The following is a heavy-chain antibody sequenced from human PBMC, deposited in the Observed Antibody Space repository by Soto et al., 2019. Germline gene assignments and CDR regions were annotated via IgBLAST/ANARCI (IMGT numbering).Heavy chain of an antibody. Sequence: ASVKVSCKASGYTFTSYGISWVRQAPGQGLEWMGWISAYNGNTNYAQKLQGRVTMTTDTSTSTAYMELRSLRSDDTAVYYCARVKSGYSGYAAFYYYYGMDVWGQGTTVT. D-gene: IGHD5-12*01. V-gene: IGHV1-18*01. CDR3: ARVKSGYSGYAAFYYYYGMDV. J-gene: IGHJ6*02. CDR2: ISAYNGNT. CDR1: GYTFTSYG.